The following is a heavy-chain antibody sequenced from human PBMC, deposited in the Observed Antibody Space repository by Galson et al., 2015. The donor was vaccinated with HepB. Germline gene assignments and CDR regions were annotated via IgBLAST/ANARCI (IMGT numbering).Heavy chain of an antibody. CDR3: AREVWSGYPSYYYYGMDV. Sequence: SVKVSCKASGYSFTSYAMHWVRQAPGQRLEWMGWINAGNGRTIYSQKFEDRVTITSDTSASTAYMELSSLRSEDTAVYYCAREVWSGYPSYYYYGMDVWSQGTTVTVSS. CDR1: GYSFTSYA. D-gene: IGHD3-3*01. CDR2: INAGNGRT. J-gene: IGHJ6*02. V-gene: IGHV1-3*01.